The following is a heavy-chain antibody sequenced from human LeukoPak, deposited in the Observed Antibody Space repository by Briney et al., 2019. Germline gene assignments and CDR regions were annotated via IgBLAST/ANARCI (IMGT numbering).Heavy chain of an antibody. D-gene: IGHD5-24*01. Sequence: GGSLRLSCAASGFTVSSNYMSWVRQAPGKGLEWVSLIYGGGSAYYADSVKGRFTISRDDSKNTLFLQMNSLRAEDTAVYYCAKNKDAYNYLFAFDIWGQGTMVTVSS. CDR1: GFTVSSNY. CDR2: IYGGGSA. CDR3: AKNKDAYNYLFAFDI. J-gene: IGHJ3*02. V-gene: IGHV3-53*01.